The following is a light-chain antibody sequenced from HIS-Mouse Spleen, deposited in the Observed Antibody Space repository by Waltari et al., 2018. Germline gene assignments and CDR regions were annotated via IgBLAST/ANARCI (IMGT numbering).Light chain of an antibody. CDR3: QQYGSSPFT. CDR2: GAS. J-gene: IGKJ3*01. CDR1: QSVSSSY. Sequence: DIVLTQSPGTLSVSPGERATLPCRASQSVSSSYLAWYQQKPGHAPRLLIYGASSRATGIPDRFSGSGSGTDFTLTISRLEPEDFAVYYCQQYGSSPFTFGPGTKVDIK. V-gene: IGKV3-20*01.